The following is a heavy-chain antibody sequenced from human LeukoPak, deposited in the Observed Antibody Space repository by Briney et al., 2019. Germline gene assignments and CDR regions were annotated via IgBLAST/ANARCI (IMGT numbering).Heavy chain of an antibody. V-gene: IGHV1-69*05. CDR2: IIPIFGTA. CDR3: ARVRDGYNDAYDI. J-gene: IGHJ3*02. Sequence: ASVKVSCKASGGTFSSYAISWVRQAPGQGLEWMGGIIPIFGTANYAQKFQGRVTMTRDTSTSTVYMELSSLRSEDTAVYYCARVRDGYNDAYDIWGQGTMVTVHS. D-gene: IGHD5-24*01. CDR1: GGTFSSYA.